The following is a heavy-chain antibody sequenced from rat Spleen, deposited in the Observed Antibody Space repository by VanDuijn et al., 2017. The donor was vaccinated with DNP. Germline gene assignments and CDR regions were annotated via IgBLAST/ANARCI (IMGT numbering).Heavy chain of an antibody. CDR1: GFYFNDYW. CDR2: INKDSSTI. J-gene: IGHJ2*01. Sequence: EVKLVESGGGLVQPGNSLKLSCAASGFYFNDYWMGWVRQAPGKGLEWIGQINKDSSTISYSPSLKDKLTISRDSAQNTLYLQMSKLGSEDTAIYYCTTGHFDYWGQGVMVTVSS. CDR3: TTGHFDY. V-gene: IGHV4-2*01.